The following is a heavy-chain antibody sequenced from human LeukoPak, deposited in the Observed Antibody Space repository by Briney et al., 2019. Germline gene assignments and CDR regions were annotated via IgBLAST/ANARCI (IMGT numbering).Heavy chain of an antibody. Sequence: ASVKVSCKASGYTFTGYYMHWVRQAPGQGLEWRGWINPNSGGTNYAQKFQGRVTMTRDTSISTAYMELSRLRSDDTAVYYCARDRGYCSGGSCYAGGFDYWGQGTLVTVSS. V-gene: IGHV1-2*02. CDR1: GYTFTGYY. J-gene: IGHJ4*02. D-gene: IGHD2-15*01. CDR2: INPNSGGT. CDR3: ARDRGYCSGGSCYAGGFDY.